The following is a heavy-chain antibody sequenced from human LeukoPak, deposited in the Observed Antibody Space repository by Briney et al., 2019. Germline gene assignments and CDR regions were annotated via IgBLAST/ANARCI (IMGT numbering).Heavy chain of an antibody. J-gene: IGHJ6*03. CDR2: INTNTGTP. Sequence: ASVKVSCKASGYTFTSYAMNWVRQAPGQGLEWMGWINTNTGTPTYAQGFPGRVAFSLDTSVSTAYLEISSLKAEDTAVYYCARHHQDYYYYMDVWGKGTTVTVSS. CDR1: GYTFTSYA. V-gene: IGHV7-4-1*02. CDR3: ARHHQDYYYYMDV.